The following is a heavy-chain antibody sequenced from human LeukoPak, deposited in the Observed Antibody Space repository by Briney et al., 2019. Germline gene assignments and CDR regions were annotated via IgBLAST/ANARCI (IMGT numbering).Heavy chain of an antibody. CDR3: ANSYWWSVKA. D-gene: IGHD2-15*01. CDR1: GFTFSSYA. CDR2: IGGSGGST. Sequence: GGSLRLSCAASGFTFSSYAMSWVRQAPGKGLEWVSAIGGSGGSTYYADSVKGRFTISRDNSKNTLYLQMNSLRAEDTAVYYCANSYWWSVKAWGQGTLVTVSS. J-gene: IGHJ4*02. V-gene: IGHV3-23*01.